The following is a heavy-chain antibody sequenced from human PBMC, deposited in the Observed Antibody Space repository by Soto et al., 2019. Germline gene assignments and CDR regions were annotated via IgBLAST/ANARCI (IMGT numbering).Heavy chain of an antibody. D-gene: IGHD3-22*01. CDR1: GYTFTSYY. Sequence: ASVKVSCKASGYTFTSYYMHWVRQAPGQGLEWMGIINPSGGSTSYAQKFQGRVTMTRDTSTSTVYMELSSLRSEDTAVYYCARAGRAGHDSSGYLQLWGHGTLVTVSS. CDR3: ARAGRAGHDSSGYLQL. CDR2: INPSGGST. J-gene: IGHJ4*01. V-gene: IGHV1-46*01.